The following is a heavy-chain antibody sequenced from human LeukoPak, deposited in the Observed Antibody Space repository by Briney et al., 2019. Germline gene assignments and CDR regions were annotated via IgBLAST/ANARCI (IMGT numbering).Heavy chain of an antibody. CDR1: GFRFSSYA. V-gene: IGHV3-23*01. J-gene: IGHJ4*02. D-gene: IGHD3-9*01. CDR2: ISGSGVST. Sequence: PGGSLRLSCAASGFRFSSYAMSWVRQAPGKGLEWVSAISGSGVSTYYADSVKGRFTISRDNSKNTLYLQMNSLRAEGTAVYYCAREFPRPSLYDILTGYDYWGQGTLVTVSS. CDR3: AREFPRPSLYDILTGYDY.